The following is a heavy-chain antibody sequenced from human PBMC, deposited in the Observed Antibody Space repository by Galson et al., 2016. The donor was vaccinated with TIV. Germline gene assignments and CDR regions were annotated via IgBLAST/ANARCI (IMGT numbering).Heavy chain of an antibody. CDR2: INSDGTSR. D-gene: IGHD6-19*01. V-gene: IGHV3-74*01. CDR1: GFTFSTHW. CDR3: ASSGWYSLEAFNI. Sequence: SLRLSCAASGFTFSTHWMHWVRQVPGKGLVRISRINSDGTSRSYADSVKGRFTISRDNAKNTLYLQMNSLRAEDTAMYYCASSGWYSLEAFNIWGQGQMVTVSS. J-gene: IGHJ3*02.